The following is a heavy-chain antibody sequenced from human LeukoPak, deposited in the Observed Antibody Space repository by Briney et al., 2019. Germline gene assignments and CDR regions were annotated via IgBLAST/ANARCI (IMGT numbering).Heavy chain of an antibody. V-gene: IGHV3-15*01. D-gene: IGHD3-10*01. Sequence: GVSLRLSCAGSGFTFNNAWMTWVRQAPGKGLEWVGRIKSKTDGGTTDYAAPVKDRFTISRDDSKSTLYLQMNSLQTEDTGVYYCTTELVWFGVLAHWGQGTLATVSS. CDR2: IKSKTDGGTT. J-gene: IGHJ4*02. CDR1: GFTFNNAW. CDR3: TTELVWFGVLAH.